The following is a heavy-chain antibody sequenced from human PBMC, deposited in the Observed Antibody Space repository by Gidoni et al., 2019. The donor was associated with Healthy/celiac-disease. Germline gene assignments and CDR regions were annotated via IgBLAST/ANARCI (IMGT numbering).Heavy chain of an antibody. V-gene: IGHV4-34*01. J-gene: IGHJ6*02. CDR3: ARTYCSGGSCYGPRFGYYYYGMDV. CDR1: GGSFSGYY. CDR2: INHSGST. Sequence: QVQLQQWGAGLLKPSETLSLTCAVHGGSFSGYYWSWTHQPPGKGLGWIGEINHSGSTNYKPSLKSRVTISVDTSKNQFSLKLSSVTAADTAVYYCARTYCSGGSCYGPRFGYYYYGMDVWGQGTTVTVSS. D-gene: IGHD2-15*01.